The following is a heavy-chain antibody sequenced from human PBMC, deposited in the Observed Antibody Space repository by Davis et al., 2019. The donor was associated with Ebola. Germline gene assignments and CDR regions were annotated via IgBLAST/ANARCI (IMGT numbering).Heavy chain of an antibody. V-gene: IGHV5-51*01. CDR3: ASLRRTITGMDDGFDI. D-gene: IGHD2-8*02. CDR1: GNSFTSHW. CDR2: IYTVDSDT. J-gene: IGHJ3*02. Sequence: GESLKISCKDSGNSFTSHWIGWVRQMPGKGLDWMGIIYTVDSDTRYSPSFRGQVTISADKSMKTAFLQWSSLKASDSGMYYCASLRRTITGMDDGFDIWGQGTMVTVSS.